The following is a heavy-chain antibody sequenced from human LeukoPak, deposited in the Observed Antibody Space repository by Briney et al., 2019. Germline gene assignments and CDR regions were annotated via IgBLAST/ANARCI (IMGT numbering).Heavy chain of an antibody. Sequence: PGGSLRLSCAASGFTFSSYSMNWVRQAPGKVLEWVSSISSSSSYIYYADSVKGRFTISRDNAKNSLYLQMNSLRAEDTAVYYCARDDSSGYLTFGLWGQGTLVTVSS. D-gene: IGHD3-22*01. CDR3: ARDDSSGYLTFGL. V-gene: IGHV3-21*04. CDR1: GFTFSSYS. J-gene: IGHJ4*02. CDR2: ISSSSSYI.